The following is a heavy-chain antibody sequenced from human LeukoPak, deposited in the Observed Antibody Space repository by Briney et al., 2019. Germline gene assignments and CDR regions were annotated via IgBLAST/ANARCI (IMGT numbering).Heavy chain of an antibody. J-gene: IGHJ5*02. CDR1: GYTFASYG. CDR2: ISAYNGNT. D-gene: IGHD1-26*01. CDR3: ARSRETSSGRGSYRFDP. Sequence: GESLKISCKGSGYTFASYGISWVRQASGQGLESMAWISAYNGNTNYAQKLQGRVTMTTDTSTSTAYMELRSLRSDDTAVYYCARSRETSSGRGSYRFDPWGRGTLVTVSS. V-gene: IGHV1-18*01.